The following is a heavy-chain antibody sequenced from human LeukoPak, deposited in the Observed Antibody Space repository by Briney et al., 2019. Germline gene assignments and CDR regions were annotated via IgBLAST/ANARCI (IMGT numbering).Heavy chain of an antibody. CDR2: IYHSGST. CDR1: GYSISSGYY. CDR3: ARGTTFFDY. Sequence: SETLSLTCAVSGYSISSGYYWGWIRQPPGKRLEWIGSIYHSGSTYYNPSLKSRVTISVDTSKNQFSLKLSSVTAADTAVYYCARGTTFFDYWGQGTLVTVSS. V-gene: IGHV4-38-2*01. J-gene: IGHJ4*02. D-gene: IGHD1-1*01.